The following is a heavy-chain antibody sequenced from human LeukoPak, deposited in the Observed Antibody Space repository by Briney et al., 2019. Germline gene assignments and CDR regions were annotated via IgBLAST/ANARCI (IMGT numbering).Heavy chain of an antibody. CDR2: IDPSDSYT. CDR3: ARVDTTTVTGVYYYHGMDV. Sequence: HGESLKISCKGSGYSFTSNWISWVRQMPGKGLEWMGRIDPSDSYTNYSPSFQGHVTISADKSISTAYLQWSSLKASDTAMYYCARVDTTTVTGVYYYHGMDVWGQGTTVTVSS. J-gene: IGHJ6*02. D-gene: IGHD4-11*01. CDR1: GYSFTSNW. V-gene: IGHV5-10-1*01.